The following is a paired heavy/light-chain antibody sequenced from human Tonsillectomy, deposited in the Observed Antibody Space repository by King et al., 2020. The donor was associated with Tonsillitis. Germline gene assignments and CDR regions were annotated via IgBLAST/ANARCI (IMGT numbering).Heavy chain of an antibody. Sequence: QVQLVQSGAEVKKPGSSVKVSCKASGGTFSSYAISWVRQAPGQGLEWMGGIIPIFGTTNYAQKFQGRVTIIADESTSTAYMELSSLRSEDTAVYYCARDGGDSERWREACSGGSCYFGPREYYYMDVWGKGTTVTVSS. D-gene: IGHD2-15*01. V-gene: IGHV1-69*01. CDR3: ARDGGDSERWREACSGGSCYFGPREYYYMDV. J-gene: IGHJ6*03. CDR1: GGTFSSYA. CDR2: IIPIFGTT.
Light chain of an antibody. J-gene: IGLJ2*01. CDR3: QAWDSSTAV. CDR1: KLGNKY. V-gene: IGLV3-1*01. CDR2: QDY. Sequence: SYELSQPPSVSVSPGQTASITCSGDKLGNKYACWYQQKPGQSPVLVIYQDYKRPSGIPERFSGSNSGNTATLTISGTQAMDEADYYCQAWDSSTAVFGGGTKLTVL.